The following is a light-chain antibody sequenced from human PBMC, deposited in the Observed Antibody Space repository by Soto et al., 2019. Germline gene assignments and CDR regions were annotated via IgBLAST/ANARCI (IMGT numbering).Light chain of an antibody. CDR2: DES. Sequence: DIQMTQSPSSLSASVGDIVTITCQASQDISNYLNWYQHKPGKAPKILIYDESTLETGVPSRFSGSGSGTDLNLTISRLQPEDSATYYCLKDYNYPRTCGQGTKVDIK. CDR1: QDISNY. J-gene: IGKJ1*01. CDR3: LKDYNYPRT. V-gene: IGKV1-33*01.